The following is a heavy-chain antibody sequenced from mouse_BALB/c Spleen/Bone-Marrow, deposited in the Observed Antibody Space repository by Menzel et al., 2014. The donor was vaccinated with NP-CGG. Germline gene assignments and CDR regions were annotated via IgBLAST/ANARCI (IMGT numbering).Heavy chain of an antibody. D-gene: IGHD2-3*01. CDR2: IYPGDGDT. V-gene: IGHV1-82*01. J-gene: IGHJ4*01. Sequence: LVESGPELVKPGASVKISCKASGYAFSSSWMNWVKQRPGQGLEWIGRIYPGDGDTNYNGKFKGKATLTADKSPSTAYMQLSSLTSVDSAVYFCARSDGYRAMDYWGQGTSVTVSS. CDR3: ARSDGYRAMDY. CDR1: GYAFSSSW.